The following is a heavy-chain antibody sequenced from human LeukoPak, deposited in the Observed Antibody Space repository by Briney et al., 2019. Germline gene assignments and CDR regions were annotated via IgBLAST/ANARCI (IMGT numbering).Heavy chain of an antibody. Sequence: PGGSLRLSCAASGFTFSSYAMSWVRQAPGKGLEWVSAISGSGGSTYYADSVKGRFTISRDNSKNTPYLQMNSLRAEDTAVYYCAKDGREWPRSLDYWGQGTLVTVSS. CDR3: AKDGREWPRSLDY. J-gene: IGHJ4*02. D-gene: IGHD5-12*01. V-gene: IGHV3-23*01. CDR2: ISGSGGST. CDR1: GFTFSSYA.